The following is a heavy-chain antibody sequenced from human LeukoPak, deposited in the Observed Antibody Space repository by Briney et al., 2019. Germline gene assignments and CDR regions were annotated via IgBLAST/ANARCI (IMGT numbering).Heavy chain of an antibody. CDR1: GDSVSSNSAA. D-gene: IGHD2-2*01. CDR3: ARSISTGGFRLDY. V-gene: IGHV6-1*01. J-gene: IGHJ4*02. Sequence: SQTLSLICAIAGDSVSSNSAAWNWIRQSPSRGLEWLGRTYYRSKWYFDYAVSVEGRITINPDTSKNQFSLQLNSVTPEDTAVYYCARSISTGGFRLDYWGQGTLVTVSS. CDR2: TYYRSKWYF.